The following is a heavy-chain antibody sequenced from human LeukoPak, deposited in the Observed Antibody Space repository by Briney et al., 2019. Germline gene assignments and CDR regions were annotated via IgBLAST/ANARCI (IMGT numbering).Heavy chain of an antibody. J-gene: IGHJ4*02. CDR1: GGSMNNYY. D-gene: IGHD1-14*01. CDR2: IYRSGST. V-gene: IGHV4-4*07. Sequence: SETLSLTCTVSGGSMNNYYWNWIRQPAGKGLEWIGHIYRSGSTNYNPSLKSRVTMSIDTSKNQFFLKLSSVTAADTAVYYCARRTDYWGQGTLVTVSS. CDR3: ARRTDY.